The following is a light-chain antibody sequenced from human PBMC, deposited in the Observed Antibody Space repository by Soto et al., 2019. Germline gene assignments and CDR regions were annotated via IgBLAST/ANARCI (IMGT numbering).Light chain of an antibody. CDR2: EVT. CDR3: CSYAGRSTVI. J-gene: IGLJ2*01. Sequence: QSALTQPASVSGSPGQSITISCTGTSSDVGGYTYVSWYQLHPGKAPKLLIYEVTDRPSGVSSRFSGSKSGNTASLTISGLQAEDEADYYCCSYAGRSTVIFGGGTKLTVL. CDR1: SSDVGGYTY. V-gene: IGLV2-14*01.